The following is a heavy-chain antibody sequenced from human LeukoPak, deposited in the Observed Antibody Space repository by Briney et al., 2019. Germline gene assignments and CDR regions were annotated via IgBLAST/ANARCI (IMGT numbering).Heavy chain of an antibody. CDR3: AKDDAWGRFQH. V-gene: IGHV3-13*01. D-gene: IGHD3-16*01. CDR2: IGSAGDT. CDR1: GFTFSSYD. J-gene: IGHJ1*01. Sequence: GGSLRLSCADCGFTFSSYDMHWVRQATVKGLEWVSVIGSAGDTWYPGSVKGRFTTSRDNSKNTLYLQMNSLRAEDTAIYYCAKDDAWGRFQHWGQGTVVTVSS.